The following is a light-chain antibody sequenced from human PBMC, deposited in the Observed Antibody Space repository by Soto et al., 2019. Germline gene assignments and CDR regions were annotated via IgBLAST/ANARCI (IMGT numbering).Light chain of an antibody. CDR3: CSYAGSYTHV. CDR2: EVS. Sequence: QSVLTQPASVSGSLGQSITISCTGTSSDVGAYNYVSWYQQQPGKAPRLMISEVSNRPSGVSNRFSGSKSGNTASLIISGLQAEDEADYFCCSYAGSYTHVFGTGTKVTVL. V-gene: IGLV2-14*01. CDR1: SSDVGAYNY. J-gene: IGLJ1*01.